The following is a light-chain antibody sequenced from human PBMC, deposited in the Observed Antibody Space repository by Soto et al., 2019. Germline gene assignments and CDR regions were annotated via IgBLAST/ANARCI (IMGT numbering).Light chain of an antibody. Sequence: IQMTQSPSTLSASVGDRVTITCRAGQSISTWVAWYQRKQGKAPKLLIYDASILGSGVPSRFSGSGSGTEFSLPISCLQSDDSATYSGHLYDGYDETDVYTTFGGGPKVELK. J-gene: IGKJ4*01. CDR3: HLYDGYDETDVYTT. CDR2: DAS. CDR1: QSISTW. V-gene: IGKV1-5*01.